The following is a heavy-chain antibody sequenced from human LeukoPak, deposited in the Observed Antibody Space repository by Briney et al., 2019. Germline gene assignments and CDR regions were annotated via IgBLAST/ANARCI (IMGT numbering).Heavy chain of an antibody. V-gene: IGHV3-7*01. CDR2: IKEDSSDK. D-gene: IGHD3-22*01. Sequence: GGSLRLSCAASGFIFNDYWLSWVRQSPGKGLEWVSIIKEDSSDKDYVDSVRGRFTISRDNAKNTMYLQMNSLRPEDTALYRGARDRPNGYFDYLGQGTLVIVSS. CDR3: ARDRPNGYFDY. J-gene: IGHJ4*02. CDR1: GFIFNDYW.